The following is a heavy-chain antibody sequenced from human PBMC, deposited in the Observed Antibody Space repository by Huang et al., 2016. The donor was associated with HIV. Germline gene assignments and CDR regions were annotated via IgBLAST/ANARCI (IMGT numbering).Heavy chain of an antibody. V-gene: IGHV4-59*11. J-gene: IGHJ4*02. Sequence: QVQLQESGPGLVKPSETLSLTCTVSGGSISTHYWSWIRQPPGKGLVWIGSIDYSGSTNDSPPLKSRVTILLDTSKNQFSLRVNSGTAADTAMYYCARDHHDFWRGYRRMYFFDHWGQGTLVTVSS. CDR3: ARDHHDFWRGYRRMYFFDH. CDR2: IDYSGST. CDR1: GGSISTHY. D-gene: IGHD3-3*01.